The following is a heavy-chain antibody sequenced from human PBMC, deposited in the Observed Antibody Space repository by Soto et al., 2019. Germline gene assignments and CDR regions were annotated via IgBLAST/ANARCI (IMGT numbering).Heavy chain of an antibody. CDR2: INPNNGVT. CDR3: ARAPPYYNSSGWFDS. Sequence: ASVKVSCKASGYSFADYYMHWVRQAPGQGLEWMGWINPNNGVTKYAQKLQGWVTMTRDTSISTAYMELSSLSSDDTAVYYCARAPPYYNSSGWFDSWGQGTLVTVSS. CDR1: GYSFADYY. D-gene: IGHD3-22*01. J-gene: IGHJ5*01. V-gene: IGHV1-2*04.